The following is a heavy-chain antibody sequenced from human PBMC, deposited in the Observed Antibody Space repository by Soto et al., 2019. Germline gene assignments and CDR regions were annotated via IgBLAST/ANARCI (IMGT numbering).Heavy chain of an antibody. J-gene: IGHJ4*02. CDR3: VKDDGGYPSTAPH. Sequence: EVQLLESGGGLVQPGGSLRLSCAASGITISNYPMSWVRQAPGKGLDWVSGISGSGDRTYYADSAKGRFTIFKDISRNSLSLQLDRLGVEDTAVYFCVKDDGGYPSTAPHWGQGTLVTVSS. CDR2: ISGSGDRT. V-gene: IGHV3-23*01. CDR1: GITISNYP. D-gene: IGHD3-22*01.